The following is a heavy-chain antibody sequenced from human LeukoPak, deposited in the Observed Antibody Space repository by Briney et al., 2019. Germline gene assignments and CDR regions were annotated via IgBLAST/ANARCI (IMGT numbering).Heavy chain of an antibody. CDR3: AKDREWLESCTFDY. CDR2: INHSGST. J-gene: IGHJ4*02. V-gene: IGHV4-34*01. Sequence: SETLSLTCAVYGGSFSGYYWSWIRQPPGKGLEWIGEINHSGSTNYNPSLKSRVTISVDTSKNQFSLRLSSVTAADTAVYYCAKDREWLESCTFDYWGQGTLVTVSS. CDR1: GGSFSGYY. D-gene: IGHD6-19*01.